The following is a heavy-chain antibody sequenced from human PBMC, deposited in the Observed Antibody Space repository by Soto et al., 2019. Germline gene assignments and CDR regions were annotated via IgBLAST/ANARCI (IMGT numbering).Heavy chain of an antibody. D-gene: IGHD2-15*01. J-gene: IGHJ5*02. V-gene: IGHV3-23*01. CDR1: GFTFSSYA. CDR3: AKAVTIVVVGGFDT. Sequence: GGSLRLSCAASGFTFSSYAMSWVRQAPGKGLEWVSGISGSGGSTYYADSVKGRFTISRDNSKNTLYLQMNSLRAEDTAVYYCAKAVTIVVVGGFDTWGQGTLVTVSS. CDR2: ISGSGGST.